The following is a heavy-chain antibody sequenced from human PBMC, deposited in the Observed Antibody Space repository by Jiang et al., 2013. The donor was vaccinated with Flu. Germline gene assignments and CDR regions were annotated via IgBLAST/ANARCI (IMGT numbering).Heavy chain of an antibody. V-gene: IGHV3-9*01. CDR3: AKTRGGFESASDAFDI. Sequence: FTISRDNAKNSLYLQMNSLRAEDTALYYCAKTRGGFESASDAFDIWGQGTMVTVSS. D-gene: IGHD3-9*01. J-gene: IGHJ3*02.